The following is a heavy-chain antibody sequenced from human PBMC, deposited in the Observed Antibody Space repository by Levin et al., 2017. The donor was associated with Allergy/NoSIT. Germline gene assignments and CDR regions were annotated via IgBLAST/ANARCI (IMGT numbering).Heavy chain of an antibody. J-gene: IGHJ5*02. CDR1: GYTFTGYY. D-gene: IGHD6-6*01. Sequence: ASVKVSCKASGYTFTGYYMHWVRQAPGQGLEWMGWINPNSGGTNYAQKFQGRVTMTRDTSISTAYMELSRLRSDDTAVYYCARGSIAARRGWFDPWGQGTLVTVSS. CDR2: INPNSGGT. CDR3: ARGSIAARRGWFDP. V-gene: IGHV1-2*02.